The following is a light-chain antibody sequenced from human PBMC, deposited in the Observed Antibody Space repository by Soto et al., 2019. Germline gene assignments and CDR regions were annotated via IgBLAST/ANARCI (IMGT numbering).Light chain of an antibody. CDR2: AAS. CDR3: QKYSSAPPFT. J-gene: IGKJ3*01. Sequence: DIQMTQSPSSLSASVGDRVTITCRASQDINKYLAWYQQKPGKVPDLLIYAASTLQSGVPSRFSGSGSGTDFTLTISSPQPEDVATYYCQKYSSAPPFTFGPGTRVDI. CDR1: QDINKY. V-gene: IGKV1-27*01.